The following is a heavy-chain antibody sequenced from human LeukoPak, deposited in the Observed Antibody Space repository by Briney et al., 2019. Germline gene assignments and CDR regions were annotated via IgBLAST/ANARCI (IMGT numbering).Heavy chain of an antibody. D-gene: IGHD3-3*01. CDR2: ISAYNGNT. CDR1: GYTFTSYG. CDR3: ARVGYDFWSGGLFDAFEI. V-gene: IGHV1-18*01. J-gene: IGHJ3*02. Sequence: GASVKVSCKASGYTFTSYGISWVRQAPGQGLEWMGWISAYNGNTNDAQKLRGRVTMTTDTSTRTAYMELRSLRSDGTAVYYCARVGYDFWSGGLFDAFEIWGQGKMVTVSS.